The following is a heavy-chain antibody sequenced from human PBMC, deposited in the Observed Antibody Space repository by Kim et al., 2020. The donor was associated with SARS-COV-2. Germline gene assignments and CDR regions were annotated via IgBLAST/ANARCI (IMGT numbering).Heavy chain of an antibody. D-gene: IGHD2-21*01. CDR3: ARDRGGVIVTKPIDY. CDR2: ISSSSSYT. Sequence: GGSLRLSCAASGFTFSDYYMSWVRQAPGKGLEWVSYISSSSSYTNYADSVKGRYTISRENAKNSLYLQMNSPGAEDTAVYYCARDRGGVIVTKPIDYWGQGTLVAVTS. CDR1: GFTFSDYY. J-gene: IGHJ4*02. V-gene: IGHV3-11*05.